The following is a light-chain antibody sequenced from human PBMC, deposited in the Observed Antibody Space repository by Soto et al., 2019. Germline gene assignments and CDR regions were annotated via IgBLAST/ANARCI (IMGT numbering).Light chain of an antibody. V-gene: IGKV1-39*01. Sequence: DIQMTQSPSSLSASVGERVTITCRASQSISTYLNWYQQKPGKAPKLLIYAASSLQSGVPSRFSGSGSGTDFTLTINSLQPEDFATYYCQQSYSTPYTFGQGTKLEIK. CDR3: QQSYSTPYT. CDR2: AAS. J-gene: IGKJ2*01. CDR1: QSISTY.